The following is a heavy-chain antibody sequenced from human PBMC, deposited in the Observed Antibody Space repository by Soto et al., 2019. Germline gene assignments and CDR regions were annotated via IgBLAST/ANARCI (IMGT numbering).Heavy chain of an antibody. CDR1: GYPVTAYY. V-gene: IGHV1-2*02. CDR2: INPATGAA. J-gene: IGHJ3*02. Sequence: QLHLVQSGAVVKKPGASVTVSCSASGYPVTAYYMHWVRQAPGRGLEWMGGINPATGAAKYTQTFPGRVTMARDTAKSTVFMELGGPTSEDTAVFYCARGGGVGVAGSAAFDMWGQGTLVTVSS. CDR3: ARGGGVGVAGSAAFDM. D-gene: IGHD3-3*01.